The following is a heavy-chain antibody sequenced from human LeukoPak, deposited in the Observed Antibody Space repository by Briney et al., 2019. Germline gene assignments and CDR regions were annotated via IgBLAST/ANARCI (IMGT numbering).Heavy chain of an antibody. V-gene: IGHV3-23*01. J-gene: IGHJ4*02. Sequence: GGTLRLSCAASGFTFSSYGMSWVRQAPGKGLEWVSAISGSGGSTYYADSVKGRFTISRDNSKNTLYLQMNSLRAEDTAVYYCAKARMVRGTMVRGAVGKYFDYWGQGTLVTVSS. D-gene: IGHD3-10*01. CDR1: GFTFSSYG. CDR2: ISGSGGST. CDR3: AKARMVRGTMVRGAVGKYFDY.